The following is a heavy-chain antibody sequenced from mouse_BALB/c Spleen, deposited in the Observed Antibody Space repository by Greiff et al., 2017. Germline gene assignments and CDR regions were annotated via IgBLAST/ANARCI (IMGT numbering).Heavy chain of an antibody. CDR1: GFTFSSYT. V-gene: IGHV5-12-2*01. J-gene: IGHJ3*01. CDR2: ISNGGGST. Sequence: EVKLMESGGGLVQPGGSLKLSCAASGFTFSSYTMSWVRQTPEKRLEWVAYISNGGGSTYYPDTVKGRFTISRDNAKNTLYLQMSSLKSEDTAMYYCARSGGNWFAYWGQGTLVTVSA. CDR3: ARSGGNWFAY. D-gene: IGHD2-1*01.